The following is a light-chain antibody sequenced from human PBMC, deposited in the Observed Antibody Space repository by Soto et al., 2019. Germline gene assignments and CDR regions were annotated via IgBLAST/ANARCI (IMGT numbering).Light chain of an antibody. CDR3: QQSYSSLGFT. Sequence: DIQMTQSRSSLSASVGDRVTITCRASESISNNLNWYQHKPGKAPKVLIYAASSLQSGVPSRFSGSGSGTDFILTITSLQAEDFATYYCQQSYSSLGFTFGPGTKVDL. J-gene: IGKJ3*01. CDR1: ESISNN. CDR2: AAS. V-gene: IGKV1-39*01.